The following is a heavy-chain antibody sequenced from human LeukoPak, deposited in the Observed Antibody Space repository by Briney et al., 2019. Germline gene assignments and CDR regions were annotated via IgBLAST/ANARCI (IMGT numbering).Heavy chain of an antibody. CDR1: GFTFSSYE. D-gene: IGHD1-26*01. Sequence: GGSLRLSCAASGFTFSSYEMNRVRQAPGKGLEWVSYISSSGTTIYYADSVKGRFTISRDNAKNSLYLQMNSLRAEDTAVYYCARLGGGSYSGYWGQGTLVTVSS. CDR2: ISSSGTTI. V-gene: IGHV3-48*03. CDR3: ARLGGGSYSGY. J-gene: IGHJ4*02.